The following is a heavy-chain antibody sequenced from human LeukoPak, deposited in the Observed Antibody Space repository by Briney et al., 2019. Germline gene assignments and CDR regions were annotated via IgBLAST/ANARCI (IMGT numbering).Heavy chain of an antibody. CDR3: ARATRYLPAAMLALSR. CDR1: GYTFTSYA. J-gene: IGHJ4*02. V-gene: IGHV1-69*13. CDR2: IIPIFGTA. Sequence: ASVKVSCKASGYTFTSYAISWVRQAPGKGLEWMGGIIPIFGTANYAQKFQGRVTITADESTSTAYMELSSLRSEDTAVYYCARATRYLPAAMLALSRWGQGTLVTVSS. D-gene: IGHD2-2*01.